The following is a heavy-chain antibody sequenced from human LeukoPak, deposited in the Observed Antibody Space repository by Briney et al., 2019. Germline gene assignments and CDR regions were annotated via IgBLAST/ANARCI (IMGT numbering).Heavy chain of an antibody. V-gene: IGHV4-59*12. CDR2: IYYSGST. D-gene: IGHD3-22*01. Sequence: PSETLSLTCTVSGGSISSYCWSWIRQPPGKGLEWIGYIYYSGSTNYNPSLKSRVTMSVDTSKNQFSLKLSSVTAADTAVYYCAGGEYSYDPGGPGPFASGGRGPGAPVS. CDR1: GGSISSYC. CDR3: AGGEYSYDPGGPGPFAS. J-gene: IGHJ4*02.